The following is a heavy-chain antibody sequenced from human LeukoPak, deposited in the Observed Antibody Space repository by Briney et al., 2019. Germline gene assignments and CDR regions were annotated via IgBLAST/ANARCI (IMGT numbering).Heavy chain of an antibody. V-gene: IGHV3-30-3*01. D-gene: IGHD6-6*01. Sequence: GGSLRLSCAASGFTFSSYAMHWVRQAPGKGLEWVAVISYDGSNKYYADSVKGRFTISRDNSKNTLYLQMNSLRAEDTAVYYCARVPARDGSSSPYFDYWGQGTLVTVSS. CDR3: ARVPARDGSSSPYFDY. CDR2: ISYDGSNK. J-gene: IGHJ4*02. CDR1: GFTFSSYA.